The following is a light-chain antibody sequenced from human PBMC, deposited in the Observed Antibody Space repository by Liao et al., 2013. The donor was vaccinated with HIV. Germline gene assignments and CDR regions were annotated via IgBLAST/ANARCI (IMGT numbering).Light chain of an antibody. CDR1: ALPKQY. V-gene: IGLV3-25*03. CDR3: LSADSSGTHVV. CDR2: KDS. Sequence: SYELTQPPSVSVSPGQTARITCSGDALPKQYAYWYQQKPGQAPVLLIYKDSERPSGSPERFSGSISGTIVTLTISGVQAEDEADYSCLSADSSGTHVVFGRRDQADRP. J-gene: IGLJ2*01.